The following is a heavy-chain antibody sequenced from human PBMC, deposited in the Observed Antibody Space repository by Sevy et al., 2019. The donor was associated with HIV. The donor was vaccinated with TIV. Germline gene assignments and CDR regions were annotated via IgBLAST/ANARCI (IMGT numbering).Heavy chain of an antibody. Sequence: GGSLRLPCVGSGFSFSSDAMSWVRQAPGKGLQWVATVSASGGSTYYADSVRGRFSITRDNSKNTLYVKMNSLRAEDTAVYYCARVGGGGYYDPWSGYLEFDPWGQGTLVTVSS. CDR1: GFSFSSDA. CDR3: ARVGGGGYYDPWSGYLEFDP. D-gene: IGHD3-3*01. V-gene: IGHV3-23*01. CDR2: VSASGGST. J-gene: IGHJ5*02.